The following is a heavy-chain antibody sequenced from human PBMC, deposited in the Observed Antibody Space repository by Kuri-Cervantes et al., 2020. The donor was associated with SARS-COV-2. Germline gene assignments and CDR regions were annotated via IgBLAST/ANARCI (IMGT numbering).Heavy chain of an antibody. CDR2: VSFDGRNT. CDR3: AKIAHVVVIAGAFDL. J-gene: IGHJ3*01. CDR1: GFIFSDYA. D-gene: IGHD2-21*01. V-gene: IGHV3-30*18. Sequence: GGSLRLSCVASGFIFSDYAMHWVRQAPGKGLEWVSIVSFDGRNTHYANSVKGRFTISRDNAKNSLYLQMNSLRAEDTAVYYCAKIAHVVVIAGAFDLWGQGTMVTVSS.